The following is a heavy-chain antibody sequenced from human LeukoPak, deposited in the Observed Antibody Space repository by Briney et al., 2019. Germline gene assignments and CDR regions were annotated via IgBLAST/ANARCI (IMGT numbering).Heavy chain of an antibody. CDR2: IKQDGSEK. V-gene: IGHV3-7*01. Sequence: GGSLRLSCAGSGFTFSSHWMSWVRQAPGKGLEWVANIKQDGSEKYYVDSVKGRFTISRDNAKNSLYLQMNSLRAEDTAVYYCARDKHYYDSSGYFYNWFDPWGQGTLVTVSS. D-gene: IGHD3-22*01. CDR1: GFTFSSHW. J-gene: IGHJ5*02. CDR3: ARDKHYYDSSGYFYNWFDP.